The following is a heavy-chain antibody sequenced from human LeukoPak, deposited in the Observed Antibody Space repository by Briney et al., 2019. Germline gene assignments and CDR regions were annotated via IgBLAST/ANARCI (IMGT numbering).Heavy chain of an antibody. CDR2: MNPNSGNT. J-gene: IGHJ4*02. CDR1: GYTFTSYD. CDR3: ARGTVPTLTILGY. Sequence: ASVKVSCKASGYTFTSYDINWVRQAPGQGLEWMGWMNPNSGNTGYAQKFQGRVTITRNTSISTAYMELSSLRSEDTAVYYCARGTVPTLTILGYWGQGTLVTVSS. D-gene: IGHD4/OR15-4a*01. V-gene: IGHV1-8*03.